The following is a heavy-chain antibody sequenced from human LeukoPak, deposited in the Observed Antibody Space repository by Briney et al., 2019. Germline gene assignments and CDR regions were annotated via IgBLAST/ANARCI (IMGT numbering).Heavy chain of an antibody. J-gene: IGHJ4*02. CDR3: AKSSVGEGRIIPSGYFDK. CDR1: GFTFSSYW. V-gene: IGHV3-7*05. Sequence: GGSLRLSCTASGFTFSSYWMNWVRQAPGKGLEWVANIKQDESEKNYGESVKGRFTISRDNAKNSLYLQMNSLRAEDTAVYYCAKSSVGEGRIIPSGYFDKWGQGTLVTVSS. D-gene: IGHD2-15*01. CDR2: IKQDESEK.